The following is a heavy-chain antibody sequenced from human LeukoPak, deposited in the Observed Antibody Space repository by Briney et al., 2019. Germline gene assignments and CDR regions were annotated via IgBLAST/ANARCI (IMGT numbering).Heavy chain of an antibody. CDR3: AGSGFVGLDFDY. Sequence: ASVRVSCKASGYTFTSYAMHWVRQAPGQRLEWMGWINAGNGNTKYSQKFQGRVTITRDTSASTAYMELSSLRSEDTAVYYCAGSGFVGLDFDYWGQGTLVTVSS. CDR2: INAGNGNT. CDR1: GYTFTSYA. J-gene: IGHJ4*02. V-gene: IGHV1-3*01. D-gene: IGHD2-15*01.